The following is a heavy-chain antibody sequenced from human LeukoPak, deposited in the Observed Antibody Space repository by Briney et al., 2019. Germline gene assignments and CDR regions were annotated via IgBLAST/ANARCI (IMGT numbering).Heavy chain of an antibody. Sequence: GGSLRLSCAASGFPFSNYWMHWVRQAPGKGLVWVSYISSDGNTARYADSVKGRFTISRDNAKNTLYLQMNSLRAEDTAVYYCARDRGPYDSSGYYPYDAFDIWGQGTMVTVSS. V-gene: IGHV3-74*01. CDR1: GFPFSNYW. CDR3: ARDRGPYDSSGYYPYDAFDI. CDR2: ISSDGNTA. D-gene: IGHD3-22*01. J-gene: IGHJ3*02.